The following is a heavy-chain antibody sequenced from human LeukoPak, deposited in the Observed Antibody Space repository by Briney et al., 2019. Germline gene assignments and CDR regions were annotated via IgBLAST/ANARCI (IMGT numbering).Heavy chain of an antibody. CDR2: IKQDGSDK. CDR1: GFTFSTYW. V-gene: IGHV3-7*01. D-gene: IGHD2-2*01. J-gene: IGHJ4*02. Sequence: GGSLRLPCAASGFTFSTYWMSWVRQAPGKGLEWVANIKQDGSDKFYVDSVKGRFTISRDNAKNSTYLQMSSLRAEDTAIYYCARVLPVASRDYWGQGTLVTVSS. CDR3: ARVLPVASRDY.